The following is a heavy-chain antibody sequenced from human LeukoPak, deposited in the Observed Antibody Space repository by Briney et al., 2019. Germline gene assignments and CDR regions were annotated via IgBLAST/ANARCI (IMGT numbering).Heavy chain of an antibody. V-gene: IGHV3-21*01. Sequence: GGSLRLSCAASGFPLSSYAMSWVRQVPGKGLEWVSATSSSDDGTYHADSVKGRFTISRDNAKNSLYLQMNSLRAEDTAVYYCARDGTASDYWGQGTLVTVSS. CDR3: ARDGTASDY. J-gene: IGHJ4*02. CDR2: TSSSDDGT. CDR1: GFPLSSYA. D-gene: IGHD5-18*01.